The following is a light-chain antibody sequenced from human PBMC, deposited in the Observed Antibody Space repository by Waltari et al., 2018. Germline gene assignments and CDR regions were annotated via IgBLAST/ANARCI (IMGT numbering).Light chain of an antibody. Sequence: QSVLTQPPSLSGTPGQRVTISCSGSNSNIGSNTVDWYQVLPGTAPKLLSQGNDPRPSGVPDLFSGSKFGASGSLAISGLQPEDESEYYCAAWDESLKGWVFGGGTRLTVL. CDR1: NSNIGSNT. CDR2: GND. CDR3: AAWDESLKGWV. V-gene: IGLV1-44*01. J-gene: IGLJ3*02.